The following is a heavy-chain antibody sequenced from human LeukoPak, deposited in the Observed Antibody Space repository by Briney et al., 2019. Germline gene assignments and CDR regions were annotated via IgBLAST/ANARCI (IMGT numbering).Heavy chain of an antibody. V-gene: IGHV1-18*01. D-gene: IGHD3-22*01. CDR2: ISGYNGNT. CDR3: ARVLNYYDSSGSNYYYMDV. Sequence: ASVKVSCKASGYTFNSYGISWVRQAPGQGLEWMGWISGYNGNTNYAQKLQGRVTMTTDTSTSTAYMELRSLRPDDSAVYYCARVLNYYDSSGSNYYYMDVWGKGTTVTVSS. J-gene: IGHJ6*03. CDR1: GYTFNSYG.